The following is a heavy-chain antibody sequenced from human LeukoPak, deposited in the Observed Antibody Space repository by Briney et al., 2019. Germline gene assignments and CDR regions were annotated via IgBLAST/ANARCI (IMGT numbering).Heavy chain of an antibody. D-gene: IGHD4-17*01. V-gene: IGHV3-7*03. CDR2: IKQDGSEK. Sequence: GALRLSCAASGFTFSSYWMSWVRPAPGKGLEWVANIKQDGSEKYYVDSVKGRFTISRHNSKNTLYLQMNSLRAEDTAVYYCARGLFYGDSDAFDIWGQGTMVTVSS. J-gene: IGHJ3*02. CDR1: GFTFSSYW. CDR3: ARGLFYGDSDAFDI.